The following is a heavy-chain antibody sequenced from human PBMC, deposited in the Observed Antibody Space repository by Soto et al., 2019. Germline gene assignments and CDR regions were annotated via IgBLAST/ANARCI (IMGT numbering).Heavy chain of an antibody. V-gene: IGHV3-30*14. CDR1: GFTFSSYA. Sequence: QVQLVESGGGVVQPGRSLRLSCAASGFTFSSYAMHWFRQAPVKGLEWVAVISYDGRNKYYADTVKGRFTISRDNCNKTLYILMNSRRAADKFVYYCGRDGGDWFDYWVQGALVTVSS. CDR2: ISYDGRNK. CDR3: GRDGGDWFDY. D-gene: IGHD2-21*02. J-gene: IGHJ4*02.